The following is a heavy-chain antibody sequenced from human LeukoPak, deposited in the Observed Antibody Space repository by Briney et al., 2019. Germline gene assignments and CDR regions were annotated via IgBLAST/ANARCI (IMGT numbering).Heavy chain of an antibody. CDR1: GFTFSSYA. Sequence: GGSLRLSCAASGFTFSSYAMHWVRQAPGKGLEWVAVISYDGSNKYYADSVKGRFTISRDNSKNTLYLQMNSLRAEDTAVYYCAKWDPGSGYYYFQHWGQGTLVTVSS. V-gene: IGHV3-30-3*02. J-gene: IGHJ1*01. CDR2: ISYDGSNK. CDR3: AKWDPGSGYYYFQH. D-gene: IGHD3-22*01.